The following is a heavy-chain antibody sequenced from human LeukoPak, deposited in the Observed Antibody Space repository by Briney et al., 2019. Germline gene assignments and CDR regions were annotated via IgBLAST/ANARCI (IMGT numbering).Heavy chain of an antibody. CDR3: AKVGTTITTYSYYYMDV. CDR1: GFTFSSYA. V-gene: IGHV3-23*01. J-gene: IGHJ6*03. Sequence: GGSLRLSCAASGFTFSSYAMSWVRQAPGKGLEWVSGIGASGGSTYYADSVTGRFTISRDNSKNTLYLQMNSLRADDTAIYYCAKVGTTITTYSYYYMDVWGNGPTVAVSS. CDR2: IGASGGST. D-gene: IGHD4-11*01.